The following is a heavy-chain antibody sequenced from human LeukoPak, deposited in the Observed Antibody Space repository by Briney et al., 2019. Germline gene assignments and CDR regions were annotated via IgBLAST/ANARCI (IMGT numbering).Heavy chain of an antibody. CDR1: GYSISSGYY. CDR2: IYYSGST. Sequence: SETLSLTCTVSGYSISSGYYWGWIWQPPGKGLEWIAYIYYSGSTNYNPSLKSRVTISVDTSKNQFSLKLSSVTAADTAVYYCARVYYSNSYDYWYFDLWGRGTLVTVSS. D-gene: IGHD6-13*01. J-gene: IGHJ2*01. CDR3: ARVYYSNSYDYWYFDL. V-gene: IGHV4-61*01.